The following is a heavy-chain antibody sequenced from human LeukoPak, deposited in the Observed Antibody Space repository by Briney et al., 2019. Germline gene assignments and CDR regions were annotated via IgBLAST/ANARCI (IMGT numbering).Heavy chain of an antibody. CDR3: ARQIGYYYYMDV. CDR2: IYYSGST. J-gene: IGHJ6*03. CDR1: GGSISSSSYY. V-gene: IGHV4-39*01. Sequence: PSETLSLTCTVSGGSISSSSYYWGWIRQPPEKGLEWIASIYYSGSTYYNPSLKSRVTISVDTSKNQFSLKLSSVTAADTAVYYCARQIGYYYYMDVWGKGTTVTVSS.